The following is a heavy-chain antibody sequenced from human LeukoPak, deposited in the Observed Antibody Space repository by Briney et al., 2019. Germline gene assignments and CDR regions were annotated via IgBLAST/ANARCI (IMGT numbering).Heavy chain of an antibody. V-gene: IGHV1-18*01. CDR1: GYTFTSYG. CDR3: ARGIVVVPAAMNY. CDR2: ISAYNGNT. Sequence: SVKVSRKASGYTFTSYGISWVRRAPGQGLEWMGWISAYNGNTNYAQELQGRVTMTTDTSTSTAYMELRSLRSDDTAVYYCARGIVVVPAAMNYWGQGTLVTVSS. J-gene: IGHJ4*02. D-gene: IGHD2-2*01.